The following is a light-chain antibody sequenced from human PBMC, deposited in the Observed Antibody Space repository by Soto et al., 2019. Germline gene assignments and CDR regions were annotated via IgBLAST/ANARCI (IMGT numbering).Light chain of an antibody. CDR1: SSDVGGYNY. J-gene: IGLJ1*01. CDR2: DVS. V-gene: IGLV2-14*01. CDR3: SSYTSSSTYV. Sequence: QSALTQPASVSGSPGQSITISCTGTSSDVGGYNYVSWYQQHPGKAPKLMIYDVSNRPSGVSNRFSGSKSGNTASLTISGLQAVDEADYYCSSYTSSSTYVFGTGTQLTVL.